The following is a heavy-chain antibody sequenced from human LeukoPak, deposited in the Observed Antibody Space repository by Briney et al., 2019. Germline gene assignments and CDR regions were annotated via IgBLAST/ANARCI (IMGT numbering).Heavy chain of an antibody. Sequence: KSGGSLRLSCVVSGVPFSDFYMNWIRQAPGKGLEWISYISSSSSYTDYAESVKGRFTISRDNAKSALYLEMNDLRVEDTAVYYCAAGTAADYWGQGTLVIVSS. CDR1: GVPFSDFY. V-gene: IGHV3-11*03. CDR3: AAGTAADY. D-gene: IGHD6-13*01. J-gene: IGHJ4*02. CDR2: ISSSSSYT.